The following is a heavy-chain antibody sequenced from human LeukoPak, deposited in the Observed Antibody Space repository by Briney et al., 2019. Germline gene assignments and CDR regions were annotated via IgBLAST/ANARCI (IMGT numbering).Heavy chain of an antibody. Sequence: SETLSLTCAASGYSISSGYYWGWIRQPPGKGLEWIGSVYHSGSTYYNPSLKSRVTISVDTSKNQFSLKLSSVTAADTAVYYCARHGNYYDTSQSDPWGQGTLVTASS. D-gene: IGHD3-22*01. J-gene: IGHJ5*02. CDR1: GYSISSGYY. CDR2: VYHSGST. V-gene: IGHV4-38-2*01. CDR3: ARHGNYYDTSQSDP.